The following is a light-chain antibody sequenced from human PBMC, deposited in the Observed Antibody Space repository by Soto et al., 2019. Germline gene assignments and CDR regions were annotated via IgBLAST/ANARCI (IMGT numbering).Light chain of an antibody. V-gene: IGKV4-1*01. Sequence: DIVITQSPDSLSVSLGKMSTINFKSIHSVLYSSNNKNYLAWYQQNPGKAPKLLIYAASTLQSGVPSRFSGSGSGTDFTLTISSLQPEDFATYFCQQLNSYPLTFGQGTRLENK. CDR3: QQLNSYPLT. CDR2: AAS. J-gene: IGKJ5*01. CDR1: HSVLYSSNNKNY.